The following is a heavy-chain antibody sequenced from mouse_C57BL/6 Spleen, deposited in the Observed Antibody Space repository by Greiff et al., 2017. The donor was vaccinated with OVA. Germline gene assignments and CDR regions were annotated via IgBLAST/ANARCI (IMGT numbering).Heavy chain of an antibody. Sequence: VQLQQSGTVLARPGASVKMSCKTSGYTFTSYWMHWVKQRPGQGLEWIGAIYPGNSDTSYNQKFKGKAKPTAVTSASTAYMELSSLTNEDSAVYYCTRYYVSSWYFDVWGTGTTVTVSS. CDR2: IYPGNSDT. CDR1: GYTFTSYW. V-gene: IGHV1-5*01. D-gene: IGHD1-1*01. J-gene: IGHJ1*03. CDR3: TRYYVSSWYFDV.